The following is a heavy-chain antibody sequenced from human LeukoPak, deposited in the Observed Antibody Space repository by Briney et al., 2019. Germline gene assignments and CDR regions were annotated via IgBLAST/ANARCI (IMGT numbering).Heavy chain of an antibody. D-gene: IGHD3-22*01. CDR1: GFTFSKYW. V-gene: IGHV3-23*01. Sequence: GGSLRLSCAASGFTFSKYWMNWVRQAPGKGLEWVSAISGSGGSTYYADSVKGRFTISRDNSKNTLYLQMNSLRAEDTAVYYCAKEASDYYDSSGPFDYWGQGTLVTVSS. CDR3: AKEASDYYDSSGPFDY. CDR2: ISGSGGST. J-gene: IGHJ4*02.